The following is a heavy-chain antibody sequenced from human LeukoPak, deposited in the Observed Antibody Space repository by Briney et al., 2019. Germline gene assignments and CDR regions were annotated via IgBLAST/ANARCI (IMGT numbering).Heavy chain of an antibody. Sequence: PGGSLRLSCAASGFTFNNAWMSWVRQAPGKGLEWVGRLKNKTDGESTDYAAPVEGRFTISRDDSKNTLYLQMNSLKTEDTAVYYCTTEPYGSGTSGPLDYWGQGTLVTISS. D-gene: IGHD3-10*01. J-gene: IGHJ4*02. CDR1: GFTFNNAW. CDR2: LKNKTDGEST. V-gene: IGHV3-15*01. CDR3: TTEPYGSGTSGPLDY.